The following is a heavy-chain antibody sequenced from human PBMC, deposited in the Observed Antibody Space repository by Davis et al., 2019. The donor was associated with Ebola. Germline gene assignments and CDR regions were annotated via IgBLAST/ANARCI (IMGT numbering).Heavy chain of an antibody. CDR1: GFTVSSNY. V-gene: IGHV3-30*18. CDR2: ISYDGSNK. J-gene: IGHJ4*02. CDR3: AKNPYDSSGYDY. D-gene: IGHD3-22*01. Sequence: GESLKISCAASGFTVSSNYMSWVRQAPGKGLEWVAVISYDGSNKYYADSVKGRFTISRDNSKNTLYLQMNSLRAEDTAVYYCAKNPYDSSGYDYWGQGTLVTVSS.